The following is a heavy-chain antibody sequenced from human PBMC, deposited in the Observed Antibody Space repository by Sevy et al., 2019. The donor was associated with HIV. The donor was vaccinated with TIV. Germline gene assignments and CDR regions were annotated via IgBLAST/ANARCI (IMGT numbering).Heavy chain of an antibody. D-gene: IGHD4-17*01. J-gene: IGHJ5*02. V-gene: IGHV4-30-4*01. CDR1: GDSISSGDYY. Sequence: SETLSLTCTVSGDSISSGDYYWSWIRQPPGKGLEWIGYIYYRGSTYYNPSLKSRVTISVDTSKNQFSLKLSSVTAADTAVYYCARGDYVYWFDPWGQGTLVTVSS. CDR3: ARGDYVYWFDP. CDR2: IYYRGST.